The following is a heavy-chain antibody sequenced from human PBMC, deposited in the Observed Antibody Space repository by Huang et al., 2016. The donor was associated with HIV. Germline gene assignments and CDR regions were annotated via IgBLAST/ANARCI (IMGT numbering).Heavy chain of an antibody. CDR3: ARDYASGWPDYFDY. J-gene: IGHJ4*02. CDR2: IYYKGNT. Sequence: QLQLQESGPGLVKPSETLSLTCIVSGGSIRVSTYYWGWIRQAPGKGLEWIGSIYYKGNTDYTPSLKSRYTMYVETSKSHVSRKVTAVRAADTAVYYCARDYASGWPDYFDYGGQGTLVTVS. D-gene: IGHD6-19*01. V-gene: IGHV4-39*02. CDR1: GGSIRVSTYY.